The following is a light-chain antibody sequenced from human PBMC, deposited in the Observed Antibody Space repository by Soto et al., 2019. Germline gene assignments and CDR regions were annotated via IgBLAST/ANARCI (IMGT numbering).Light chain of an antibody. CDR3: THDNTCPVK. J-gene: IGKJ1*01. V-gene: IGKV1-5*03. CDR2: KAS. CDR1: QTISDW. Sequence: DIQITQSPSTLSASVGDRVTITCRASQTISDWLAWYQQKPGKAPKLLIYKASSLQTGVPSRFSGSGSGTDVNLTLSRLPTDDLATYFCTHDNTCPVKFGQGTKVDIK.